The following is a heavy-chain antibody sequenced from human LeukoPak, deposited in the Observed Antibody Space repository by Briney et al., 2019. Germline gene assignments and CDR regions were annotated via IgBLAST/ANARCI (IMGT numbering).Heavy chain of an antibody. D-gene: IGHD3-16*02. J-gene: IGHJ4*02. CDR3: AREDSDYVWGSYRYTSCFDY. CDR1: GGSINNYY. V-gene: IGHV4-59*12. Sequence: SETLSLTCTVSGGSINNYYWSWIRQPPGKGLEWIGYIYYSGSTNYNPSLKSRVTISVDTSKNQFSLKLSSVTAADTAVYYCAREDSDYVWGSYRYTSCFDYWGQGTLVTVSS. CDR2: IYYSGST.